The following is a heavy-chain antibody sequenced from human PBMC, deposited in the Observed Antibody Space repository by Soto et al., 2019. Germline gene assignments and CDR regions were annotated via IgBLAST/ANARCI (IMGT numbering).Heavy chain of an antibody. CDR1: GFTFSSYA. D-gene: IGHD3-22*01. CDR3: APPPGRYDSSGHGY. CDR2: ISYDGSNK. J-gene: IGHJ4*02. V-gene: IGHV3-30-3*01. Sequence: GGSLRLSCAASGFTFSSYAMHWVRQAPGKGLEWVAVISYDGSNKYYADSVKGRFTTSRDNSKNTLYLQMNSLRAEDTAVYYCAPPPGRYDSSGHGYWGQGTLVTVSS.